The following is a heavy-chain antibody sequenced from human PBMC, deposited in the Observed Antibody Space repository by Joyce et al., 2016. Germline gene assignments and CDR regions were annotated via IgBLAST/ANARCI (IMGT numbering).Heavy chain of an antibody. CDR3: VREVVPGYYFDD. V-gene: IGHV3-74*01. CDR2: IRGYVRTT. CDR1: GFTFSRYW. Sequence: EVQLVESGGGLVQPGGSLRLSCAASGFTFSRYWMQWGRQDPGKGLVWVSRIRGYVRTTHADSVRGRFTISRENAKSMVYLQMNSLRAEDTALYYCVREVVPGYYFDDWGQGTPVAVSS. J-gene: IGHJ4*02. D-gene: IGHD2-15*01.